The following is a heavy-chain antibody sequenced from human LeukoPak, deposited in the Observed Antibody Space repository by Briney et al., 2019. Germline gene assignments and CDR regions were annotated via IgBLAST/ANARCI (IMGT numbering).Heavy chain of an antibody. CDR2: IWYDGSNK. CDR1: GFTFSSYG. Sequence: PGGSLRLSCAASGFTFSSYGMHWVRQAPGKGLEWVAVIWYDGSNKYYADSVKGRFTISRDNSKNTLYPQMNSLRAEDTAVYYCARDWNFYGENYFDYWGQGTLVTVSS. J-gene: IGHJ4*02. D-gene: IGHD4-17*01. V-gene: IGHV3-33*01. CDR3: ARDWNFYGENYFDY.